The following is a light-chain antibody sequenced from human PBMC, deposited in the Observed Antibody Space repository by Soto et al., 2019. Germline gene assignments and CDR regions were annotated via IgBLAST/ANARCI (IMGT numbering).Light chain of an antibody. J-gene: IGKJ4*01. Sequence: EIVRTQSPAILSVSPGERATLSCRASQSVSSHLAWYQQKPGQTPRLLIYGASNRATGIPDRFSGSGSGTDFTLTISSLEPGDFAVYYCQQRSNWPLTFGGGTKVDIK. CDR3: QQRSNWPLT. CDR2: GAS. CDR1: QSVSSH. V-gene: IGKV3-11*01.